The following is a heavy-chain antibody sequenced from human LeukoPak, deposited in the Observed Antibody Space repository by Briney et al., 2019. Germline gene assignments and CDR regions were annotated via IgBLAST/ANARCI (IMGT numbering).Heavy chain of an antibody. Sequence: SETLSLTCTVSGGSISSYYWSWIRQPPGKGLEWIGYIYYSGSTNYNPSLKSRVTISVDTSKNQFSLKLSSVTAADTAVYYCARHFRYYDSSGPAENDAFGIWGQGTMVTVSS. CDR2: IYYSGST. V-gene: IGHV4-59*08. CDR1: GGSISSYY. J-gene: IGHJ3*02. D-gene: IGHD3-22*01. CDR3: ARHFRYYDSSGPAENDAFGI.